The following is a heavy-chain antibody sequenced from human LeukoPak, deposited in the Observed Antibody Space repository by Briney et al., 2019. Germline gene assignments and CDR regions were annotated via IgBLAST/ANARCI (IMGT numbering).Heavy chain of an antibody. CDR1: GFTVSSNY. J-gene: IGHJ4*02. CDR3: ARVEGGYSYGYLDY. V-gene: IGHV3-53*01. Sequence: GGSLRLSCAASGFTVSSNYMSWVRQAPGKGLEWVSVIYSGGSTYYADSVKGRFTISRDNSKNTLYLQTNSLRAEDTAVYYCARVEGGYSYGYLDYWGQGTLVTVSS. CDR2: IYSGGST. D-gene: IGHD5-18*01.